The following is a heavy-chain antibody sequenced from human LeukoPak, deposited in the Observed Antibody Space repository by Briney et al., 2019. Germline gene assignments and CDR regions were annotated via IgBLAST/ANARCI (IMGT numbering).Heavy chain of an antibody. V-gene: IGHV3-53*01. J-gene: IGHJ3*02. CDR3: ARESLLRGIITGAFDI. CDR1: GFTVSSNY. Sequence: PGGSLRLSCAASGFTVSSNYMSWVRQSPGKALEWVSVIYSGGTTYYADSVMGRFTISRDISKNTLYLQMNSLRAEDTAVYYCARESLLRGIITGAFDIWGQGTKVTVSS. D-gene: IGHD3-10*01. CDR2: IYSGGTT.